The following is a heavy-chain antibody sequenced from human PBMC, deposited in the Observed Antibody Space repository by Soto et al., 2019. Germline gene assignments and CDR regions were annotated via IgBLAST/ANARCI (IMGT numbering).Heavy chain of an antibody. D-gene: IGHD2-15*01. J-gene: IGHJ5*02. CDR2: IYYTGST. V-gene: IGHV4-59*01. CDR3: ARASGCSDGSCAFDP. Sequence: QVQLQESGPGLVKPSETLSLTCSVSGGSISSYYWGWIRQPPGKGLEWIGYIYYTGSTNSNLSLKSRATISLDTSKNQFSLRLTSVTAADTAVYYCARASGCSDGSCAFDPWGQGTLVTVSS. CDR1: GGSISSYY.